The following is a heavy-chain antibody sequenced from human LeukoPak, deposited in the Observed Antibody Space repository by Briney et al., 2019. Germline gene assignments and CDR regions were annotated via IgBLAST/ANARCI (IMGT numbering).Heavy chain of an antibody. CDR3: ARGRWELLKYFDY. D-gene: IGHD1-26*01. Sequence: SETLSLTCAVYGGSFSGYYWSWIRQSPGKGLEWIREINHSGSTNYNPSLKSRVTISVDTSKNQFSLKLSSVTAADTAVYYCARGRWELLKYFDYWGQGTLVTVSS. CDR2: INHSGST. V-gene: IGHV4-34*01. CDR1: GGSFSGYY. J-gene: IGHJ4*02.